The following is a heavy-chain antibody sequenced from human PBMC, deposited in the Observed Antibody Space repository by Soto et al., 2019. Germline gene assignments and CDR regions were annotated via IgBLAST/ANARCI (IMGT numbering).Heavy chain of an antibody. V-gene: IGHV4-31*03. J-gene: IGHJ4*02. CDR1: GGSISSDYYY. Sequence: SATLSLTCTVSGGSISSDYYYWSWVRQHPGTGLEWIGYMFYTGSPYYNPSLKSRVTISLDTSKNRASLELSSVTAADTAVYYCARDSSGFIRIDYWGQGTLVTVSS. D-gene: IGHD3-22*01. CDR3: ARDSSGFIRIDY. CDR2: MFYTGSP.